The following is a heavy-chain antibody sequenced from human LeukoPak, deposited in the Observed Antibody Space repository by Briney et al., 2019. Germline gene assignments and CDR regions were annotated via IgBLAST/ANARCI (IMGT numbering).Heavy chain of an antibody. CDR3: AREAWEYYDSSGYPTKHFDY. CDR1: GGTFSSYA. CDR2: IIPIFGTA. Sequence: ASVKVSCKASGGTFSSYAISWVRQAPGQGLEWMGGIIPIFGTANYAQKFQGRVTIIADESTSTAYMELSSLRSEDTAVYYCAREAWEYYDSSGYPTKHFDYWGQGTLVTVSS. D-gene: IGHD3-22*01. V-gene: IGHV1-69*13. J-gene: IGHJ4*02.